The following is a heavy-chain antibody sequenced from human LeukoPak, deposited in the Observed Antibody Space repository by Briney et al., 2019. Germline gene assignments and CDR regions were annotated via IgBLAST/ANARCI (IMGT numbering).Heavy chain of an antibody. V-gene: IGHV3-23*01. CDR2: ISGSGGST. Sequence: PGGSLRLSCAAFGFTFSSYSMNWVRQAPGKGLEWVSAISGSGGSTYYADSVKGRFTISRDNSKNTLYLQMNSLRAEDTAVYYCAKDGGVVGYYDSSGYYALGGQGTLVTVSS. CDR3: AKDGGVVGYYDSSGYYAL. J-gene: IGHJ4*02. CDR1: GFTFSSYS. D-gene: IGHD3-22*01.